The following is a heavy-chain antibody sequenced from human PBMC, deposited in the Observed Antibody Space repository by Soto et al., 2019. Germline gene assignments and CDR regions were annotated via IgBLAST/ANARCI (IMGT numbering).Heavy chain of an antibody. CDR2: TYYRSKWYN. CDR3: AREVKYGTVYYFDY. D-gene: IGHD6-6*01. J-gene: IGHJ4*02. V-gene: IGHV6-1*01. Sequence: PSQTLSLTCAISGDSVSSNSAAWNWIRQSPWRGLEWLGRTYYRSKWYNDHAESVKSRITINPDTSKNQFSLQLSSVTPEDTAVYYCAREVKYGTVYYFDYWGQGTLVTVSS. CDR1: GDSVSSNSAA.